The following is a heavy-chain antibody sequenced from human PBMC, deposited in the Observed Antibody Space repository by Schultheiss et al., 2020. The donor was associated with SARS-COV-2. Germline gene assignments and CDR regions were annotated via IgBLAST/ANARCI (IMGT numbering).Heavy chain of an antibody. Sequence: GGSLRLSCAASGFTFSTYGMSWVRQAPGKGLEWVSAISSNGGSTYYADSVKGRFTISRDNSKNTLDLQMNSLRAEDTAVYYCAKAIYSGYGVHYWGQGTLVTVSS. V-gene: IGHV3-23*01. D-gene: IGHD5-12*01. CDR3: AKAIYSGYGVHY. CDR2: ISSNGGST. J-gene: IGHJ4*02. CDR1: GFTFSTYG.